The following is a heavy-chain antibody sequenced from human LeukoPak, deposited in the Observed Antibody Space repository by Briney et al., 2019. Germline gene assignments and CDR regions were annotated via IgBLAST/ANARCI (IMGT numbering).Heavy chain of an antibody. CDR1: GGTFSSYA. Sequence: ASVKVSCKASGGTFSSYAISWVRQAPGQGLEWMGGIIPIFGTANYAQKFQGRVTITTDESTSTAYMELRSLRSDDTAVYYCARAPHLLLDYWGQGTLVTVSS. J-gene: IGHJ4*02. V-gene: IGHV1-69*05. CDR3: ARAPHLLLDY. CDR2: IIPIFGTA.